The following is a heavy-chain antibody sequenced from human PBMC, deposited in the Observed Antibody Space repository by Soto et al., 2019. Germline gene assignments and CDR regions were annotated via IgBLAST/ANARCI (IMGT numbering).Heavy chain of an antibody. CDR3: ARVDPQAGYYSYDGIDV. CDR2: ISSTSRYK. Sequence: QVQLVESGGGLVKPGGSLRLACSASGFTFNEYYMSWIRQAPGKGLECVASISSTSRYKNYADSAKGRFTISRDNANNSLFLQMNRLGAEDTAVYYCARVDPQAGYYSYDGIDVWGHGTTFTVSS. CDR1: GFTFNEYY. D-gene: IGHD6-13*01. J-gene: IGHJ6*02. V-gene: IGHV3-11*06.